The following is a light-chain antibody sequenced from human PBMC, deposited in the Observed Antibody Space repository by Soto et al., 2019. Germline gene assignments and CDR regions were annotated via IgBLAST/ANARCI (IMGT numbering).Light chain of an antibody. J-gene: IGKJ3*01. CDR2: KAS. V-gene: IGKV1-5*01. Sequence: DIQMTQSPSTLSASVGDRVTITCRASESISSWLAWYQQRPGKAPKLLIYKASSLESGVPPRFSGSGSGTEFTLTISGLQSDDFATYYCQQRSNWPPFTFGPGTKVDIK. CDR3: QQRSNWPPFT. CDR1: ESISSW.